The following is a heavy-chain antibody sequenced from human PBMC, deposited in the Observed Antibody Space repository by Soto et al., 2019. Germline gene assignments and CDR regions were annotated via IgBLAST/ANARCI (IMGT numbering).Heavy chain of an antibody. J-gene: IGHJ4*02. CDR1: GFTLSDHY. D-gene: IGHD1-1*01. Sequence: GGSLRLSCAGSGFTLSDHYIDWVRQAPGKGLEWVGRSRDKAQGYSTAYAASVKGRFTTSRDESKNSVYLQMNSLTPEDTAVYYCARGTDSSFDSWGRGSPVTVSS. CDR3: ARGTDSSFDS. V-gene: IGHV3-72*01. CDR2: SRDKAQGYST.